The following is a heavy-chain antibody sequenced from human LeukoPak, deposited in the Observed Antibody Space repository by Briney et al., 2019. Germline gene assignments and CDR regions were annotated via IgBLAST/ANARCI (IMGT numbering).Heavy chain of an antibody. CDR3: ARSRYYYGSGSYPLDY. J-gene: IGHJ4*02. CDR1: GGSISSYY. Sequence: PSETLSLTCTVSGGSISSYYWSWIRQPAGKGLEWIGRIYTSGSTNYNPSLKSRVTMSVDTSKNQFSLKLSSVTAADTAVYYCARSRYYYGSGSYPLDYWGQGTLVTVSS. CDR2: IYTSGST. V-gene: IGHV4-4*07. D-gene: IGHD3-10*01.